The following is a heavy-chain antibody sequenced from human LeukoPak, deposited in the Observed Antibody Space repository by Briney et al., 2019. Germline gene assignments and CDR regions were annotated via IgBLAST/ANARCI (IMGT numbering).Heavy chain of an antibody. Sequence: TGGSLRLSCAASGFTFSSYWMSWVRQAPGKGLEWVANIKQDGSEKYYVDSVKGRFTISRDNAKNSLYLQMNSLRAEDTAVYYCARGPLINSRGRHAHFDFWGQGTGVTVSS. D-gene: IGHD3-22*01. CDR1: GFTFSSYW. CDR3: ARGPLINSRGRHAHFDF. J-gene: IGHJ4*02. CDR2: IKQDGSEK. V-gene: IGHV3-7*01.